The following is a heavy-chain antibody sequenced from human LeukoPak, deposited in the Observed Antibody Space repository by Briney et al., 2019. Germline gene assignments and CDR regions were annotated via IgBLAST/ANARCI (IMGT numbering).Heavy chain of an antibody. D-gene: IGHD2-2*01. J-gene: IGHJ4*02. CDR1: GGSISSGDYY. CDR2: IYYSGDT. V-gene: IGHV4-31*02. Sequence: SETLSLTCTVPGGSISSGDYYWSWIRQHPGKGLEWIGYIYYSGDTYYNPSLKSRVTISMDTSGNQFSLKLSSVTAADTAVYYCARAPRHTNSWYYFDYWGQGTLVSVSS. CDR3: ARAPRHTNSWYYFDY.